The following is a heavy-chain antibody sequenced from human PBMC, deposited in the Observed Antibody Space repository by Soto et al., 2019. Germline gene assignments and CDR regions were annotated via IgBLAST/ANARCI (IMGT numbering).Heavy chain of an antibody. CDR2: IWYDGSNK. V-gene: IGHV3-33*01. CDR1: GFTFSSYG. J-gene: IGHJ4*02. Sequence: GGSLRLSCAASGFTFSSYGMHLVRQAPGKGLEWVAVIWYDGSNKYCADSVKGRFTISRDNSKNTLYLQMNSLRAEDTAVYYCARDLSDIVVVPAAMDYWGQGTLVTVSP. CDR3: ARDLSDIVVVPAAMDY. D-gene: IGHD2-2*01.